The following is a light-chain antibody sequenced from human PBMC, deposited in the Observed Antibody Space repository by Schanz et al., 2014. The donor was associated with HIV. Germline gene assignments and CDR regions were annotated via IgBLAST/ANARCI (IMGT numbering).Light chain of an antibody. J-gene: IGLJ3*02. Sequence: QSALTQPASVSGSPGQSIAISCTGTNSDIGAYNYVSWYQQHPGKAPKLMIYEVSERPSGVPDRFSGSKSGNTASLTVSGLQADDEADYYCSSYAATSNLLFGGGTKLTVL. CDR1: NSDIGAYNY. CDR3: SSYAATSNLL. V-gene: IGLV2-8*01. CDR2: EVS.